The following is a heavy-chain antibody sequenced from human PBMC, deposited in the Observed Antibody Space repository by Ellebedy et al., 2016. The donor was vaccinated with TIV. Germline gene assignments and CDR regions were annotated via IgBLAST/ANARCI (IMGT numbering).Heavy chain of an antibody. Sequence: AASVKVSCKASGGTFTNYAITWARQAPGQGLELMGGIIPFLGTANYAQKFQGRVTITADESTTTAYMELSSLRSEDTAVYYCATDTGPFDYWGQGTLVTVSS. CDR2: IIPFLGTA. V-gene: IGHV1-69*13. J-gene: IGHJ4*02. CDR1: GGTFTNYA. D-gene: IGHD2-8*02. CDR3: ATDTGPFDY.